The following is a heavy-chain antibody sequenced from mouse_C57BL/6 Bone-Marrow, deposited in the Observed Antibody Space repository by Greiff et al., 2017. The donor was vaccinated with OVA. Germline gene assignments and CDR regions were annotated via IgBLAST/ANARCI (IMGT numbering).Heavy chain of an antibody. CDR2: IDPSDSYT. J-gene: IGHJ1*03. CDR3: ARNCFFYWYFDV. V-gene: IGHV1-69*01. Sequence: QVQLQQPGAELVMPGASVKLSCKASGYTFTSYWMHWVKQRPGQGLEWIGEIDPSDSYTNYNQKFKGKSTLTVDKSSSQAYIQLSSLTSEDSAVYYCARNCFFYWYFDVWGTGTTVTVSS. D-gene: IGHD4-1*01. CDR1: GYTFTSYW.